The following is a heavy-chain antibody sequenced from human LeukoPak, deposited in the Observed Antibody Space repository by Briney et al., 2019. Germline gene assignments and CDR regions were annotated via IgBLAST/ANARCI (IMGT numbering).Heavy chain of an antibody. D-gene: IGHD3-10*01. CDR1: GFTFSGYW. J-gene: IGHJ4*02. Sequence: GGSLRLSCAASGFTFSGYWMHWVRQAPGKGLVWVSRINSDGSSTSYADSVKGRFTISRDNAKNTLYLQMNSLRAEDTAVYYCARVRGYYGSGSYYYWGQGTLVTVSS. CDR2: INSDGSST. V-gene: IGHV3-74*01. CDR3: ARVRGYYGSGSYYY.